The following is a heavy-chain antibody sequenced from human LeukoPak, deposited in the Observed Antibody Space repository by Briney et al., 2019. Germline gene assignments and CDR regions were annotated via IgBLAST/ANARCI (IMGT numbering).Heavy chain of an antibody. V-gene: IGHV4-30-4*01. Sequence: SQTLSLTCTVSGGSISSGDYYWSWIRQPPGKGLEWTGYIYYSGSTYYNSSLKSRVTMSVDTSKNQFSLKLSSVTAADTAVYYCVRDVVVTAHMDVWGKGTTVTVSS. D-gene: IGHD2-15*01. CDR2: IYYSGST. J-gene: IGHJ6*04. CDR1: GGSISSGDYY. CDR3: VRDVVVTAHMDV.